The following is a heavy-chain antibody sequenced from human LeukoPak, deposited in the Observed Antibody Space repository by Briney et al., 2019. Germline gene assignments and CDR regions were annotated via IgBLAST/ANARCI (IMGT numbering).Heavy chain of an antibody. V-gene: IGHV1-2*06. D-gene: IGHD4-11*01. CDR1: GYTYTAYY. CDR2: FDANSGGT. J-gene: IGHJ5*02. CDR3: ARGTSSSNSNWFDP. Sequence: GASVKVSCKASGYTYTAYYMHWVRQAPGQGLEWMGLFDANSGGTNYAQKFQDRVTMTRDTSISTAYMELSRLRSDDTAVYYCARGTSSSNSNWFDPWGQGTLVTVSS.